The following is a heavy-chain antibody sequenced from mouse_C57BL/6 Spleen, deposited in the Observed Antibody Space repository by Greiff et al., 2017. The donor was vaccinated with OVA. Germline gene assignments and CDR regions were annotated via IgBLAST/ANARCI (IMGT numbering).Heavy chain of an antibody. Sequence: EVMLVESGGGLVQPGGSMKLSCVASGFTFSNYWMNWVRQSPEKGLEWVAQIRLKSDNYATHYAESVKGRFTISRDDSKSSVYLQMNNLRAEDTGIYYCTTLQYSNYLFYYAMDYWGQGTSVTVSS. CDR2: IRLKSDNYAT. V-gene: IGHV6-3*01. CDR1: GFTFSNYW. D-gene: IGHD2-5*01. J-gene: IGHJ4*01. CDR3: TTLQYSNYLFYYAMDY.